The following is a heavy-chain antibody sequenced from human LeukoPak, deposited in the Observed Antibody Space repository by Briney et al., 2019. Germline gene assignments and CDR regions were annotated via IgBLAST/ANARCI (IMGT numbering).Heavy chain of an antibody. CDR2: LSHSGST. CDR3: ARDSGTTGEVKFDP. V-gene: IGHV4-38-2*02. D-gene: IGHD3-10*01. CDR1: AYSISSGYY. J-gene: IGHJ5*02. Sequence: SETLSLTCTVSAYSISSGYYWGWIRQPPGKGLEWIGSLSHSGSTFYNPSLKSRVTISVDTSKNQFSLRLMSVTAADTAVYYCARDSGTTGEVKFDPWGQGTLVTVSS.